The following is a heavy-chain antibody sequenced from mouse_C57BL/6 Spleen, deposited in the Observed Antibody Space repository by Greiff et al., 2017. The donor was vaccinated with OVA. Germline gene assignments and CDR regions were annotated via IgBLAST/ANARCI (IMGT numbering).Heavy chain of an antibody. CDR2: IYPGSGNT. CDR1: GYTFTDYY. CDR3: AREDSNYFDY. V-gene: IGHV1-76*01. J-gene: IGHJ2*01. D-gene: IGHD2-5*01. Sequence: VQLQQSGAELVRPGASVKLSCKASGYTFTDYYINWVKQRPGQGLEWIARIYPGSGNTYYNEKFKGKATLTAEKSSSTAYMQLSSLTSEDSAVYFCAREDSNYFDYWGQGTTLTVSS.